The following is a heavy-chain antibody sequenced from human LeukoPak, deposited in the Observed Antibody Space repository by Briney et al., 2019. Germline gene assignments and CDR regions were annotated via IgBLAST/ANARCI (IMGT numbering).Heavy chain of an antibody. D-gene: IGHD1-26*01. CDR2: ISSSSSYI. CDR1: GFTFSSYS. Sequence: GGSLGLSCAASGFTFSSYSMNWVRQAPGKGLEWVSSISSSSSYIYYADSVKGRFTISRDNAKNSLYLQMNSLRAEDTAVYYCARARIVGALDYWGQGTLVTVSS. V-gene: IGHV3-21*01. CDR3: ARARIVGALDY. J-gene: IGHJ4*02.